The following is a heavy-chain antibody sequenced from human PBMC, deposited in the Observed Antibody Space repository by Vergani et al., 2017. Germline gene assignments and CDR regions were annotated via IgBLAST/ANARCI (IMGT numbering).Heavy chain of an antibody. D-gene: IGHD5-24*01. CDR2: INPNSGGT. V-gene: IGHV1-2*05. J-gene: IGHJ3*02. CDR1: GGTFSSYA. CDR3: ARPSLTATRGPGGYNYFGAFDI. Sequence: QVQLVQSGAEVKKPGSSVKVSCKASGGTFSSYAISWVRQAPGQGLEWMGRINPNSGGTNYAQKFQGRVTMTRDTSISTAYMELSRLRSDDTVVYYCARPSLTATRGPGGYNYFGAFDIWGQGTMVTVSS.